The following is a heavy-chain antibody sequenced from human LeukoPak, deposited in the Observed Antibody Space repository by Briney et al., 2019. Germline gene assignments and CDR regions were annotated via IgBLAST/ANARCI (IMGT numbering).Heavy chain of an antibody. CDR2: INPSGGST. Sequence: ASVKVSCTASGYTFTSCYMHWVRQAPGQGLEWMGIINPSGGSTSYAQKFQGRVTMTRDTSTSTVYMELSSLRSEDTAVYYCARSRPHCSGGSCYSGVRSEFDYWGQGTLVTVSS. V-gene: IGHV1-46*01. CDR1: GYTFTSCY. D-gene: IGHD2-15*01. J-gene: IGHJ4*02. CDR3: ARSRPHCSGGSCYSGVRSEFDY.